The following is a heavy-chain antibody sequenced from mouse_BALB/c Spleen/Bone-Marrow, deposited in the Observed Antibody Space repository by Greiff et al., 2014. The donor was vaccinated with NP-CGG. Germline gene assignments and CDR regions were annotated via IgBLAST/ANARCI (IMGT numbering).Heavy chain of an antibody. J-gene: IGHJ2*01. CDR1: GFYIKDTY. V-gene: IGHV14-3*02. CDR2: IDAADGNT. Sequence: VQLKESGAELVKPGASVKLSCTASGFYIKDTYMHWVKQSPEQGLEWIGRIDAADGNTKYYPKFQGKATITEDTSSNTAYLQLSSLKSEDTAVYYCARYYSGSSYFDYWGQGTTLTVSS. CDR3: ARYYSGSSYFDY. D-gene: IGHD1-1*01.